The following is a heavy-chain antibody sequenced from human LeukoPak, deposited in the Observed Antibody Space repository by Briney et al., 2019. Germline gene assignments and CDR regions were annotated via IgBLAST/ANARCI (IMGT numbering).Heavy chain of an antibody. V-gene: IGHV3-23*01. J-gene: IGHJ4*02. CDR2: IASSGRNT. D-gene: IGHD3-22*01. Sequence: GGSLRLSCAASGFNFNDAAMTWVRQAPGKGLEWVSLIASSGRNTYYTDSVRGRFTISRDNSKNTLYLQMNSLRTEDTAVYYCARGGSYFDISGYYFYWGQGTLVTVSS. CDR3: ARGGSYFDISGYYFY. CDR1: GFNFNDAA.